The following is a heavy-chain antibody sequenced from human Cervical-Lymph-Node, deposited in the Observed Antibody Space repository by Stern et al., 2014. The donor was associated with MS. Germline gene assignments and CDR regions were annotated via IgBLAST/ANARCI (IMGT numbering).Heavy chain of an antibody. CDR3: ARAGMKLDY. V-gene: IGHV4-31*03. Sequence: VHLVESGPGLVKPSQTLSLTCTVSGDSISSGSYYWSWIRQHPGKGLEWIGYIYHSGTTFYNPSLKSRVTISVDTSKNQFSLKLSSVTAADTAVYYCARAGMKLDYWGQGTLVTVSS. CDR2: IYHSGTT. D-gene: IGHD6-13*01. J-gene: IGHJ4*02. CDR1: GDSISSGSYY.